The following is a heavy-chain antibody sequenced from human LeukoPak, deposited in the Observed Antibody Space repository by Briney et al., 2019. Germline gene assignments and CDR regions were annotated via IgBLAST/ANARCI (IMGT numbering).Heavy chain of an antibody. J-gene: IGHJ4*02. V-gene: IGHV3-15*01. CDR2: VTTTAEGGPT. CDR3: TAGLGKTDDDS. D-gene: IGHD4-11*01. CDR1: GFIFSNAW. Sequence: GGSLRLSCEGSGFIFSNAWMSWVPPAPGKGLEWVGRVTTTAEGGPTDYGAPVRGRFTISRDDSKGTVYLQMNSLKTEDTAIYYCTAGLGKTDDDSWGQGTLVTVSS.